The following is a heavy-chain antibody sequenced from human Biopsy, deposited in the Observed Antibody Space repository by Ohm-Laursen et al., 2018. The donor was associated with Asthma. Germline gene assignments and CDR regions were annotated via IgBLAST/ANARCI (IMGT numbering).Heavy chain of an antibody. V-gene: IGHV3-33*01. CDR3: ARDFSRAIMIGGGREHYFDF. CDR2: VGSDESYT. J-gene: IGHJ4*02. CDR1: GFTFGSYG. Sequence: SLRLSCSASGFTFGSYGLHWVRQVPGKGLEWVATVGSDESYTDHADSVKGRFTISRDNSKNTLHLQMNSLSPEDTAVYYCARDFSRAIMIGGGREHYFDFWGQGTLVTVSS. D-gene: IGHD3-16*01.